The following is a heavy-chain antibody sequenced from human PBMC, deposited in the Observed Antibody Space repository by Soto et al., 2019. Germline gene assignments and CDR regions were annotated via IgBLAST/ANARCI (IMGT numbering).Heavy chain of an antibody. CDR3: ARGRPYGMDV. V-gene: IGHV3-74*01. CDR1: GFTFGSYW. CDR2: IDSDGSST. J-gene: IGHJ6*02. Sequence: EVQLVESGGGLVQPGGSLRVSCAASGFTFGSYWMNWVRQAPGKGLVWVSRIDSDGSSTTYADSVKGRFTTSRDNAKTPLYLQMSSLRVEDTAVYYCARGRPYGMDVWGQGTTVTVSS.